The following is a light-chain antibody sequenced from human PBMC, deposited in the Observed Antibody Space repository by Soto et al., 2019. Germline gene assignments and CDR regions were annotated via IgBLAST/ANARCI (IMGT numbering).Light chain of an antibody. CDR2: EVS. Sequence: QSVLTQPASVSGSPGQSITISCTGTSSDVGGYNYVSWYQQHPGKAPKLMIYEVSNRPSGVSNRFSGSKSGNTASLPISALQAEDEADYYCSSYTSSSTPIVFGTGSKGTVL. V-gene: IGLV2-14*01. CDR3: SSYTSSSTPIV. CDR1: SSDVGGYNY. J-gene: IGLJ1*01.